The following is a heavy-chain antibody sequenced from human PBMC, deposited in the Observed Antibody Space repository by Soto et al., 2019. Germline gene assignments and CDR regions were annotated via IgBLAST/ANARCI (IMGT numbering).Heavy chain of an antibody. D-gene: IGHD2-15*01. CDR3: ARDLEVVVLGVDHYYYYGMDV. J-gene: IGHJ6*02. V-gene: IGHV1-69*13. CDR1: GGTFSSFA. CDR2: ITPIFETA. Sequence: GASVKVSCKTSGGTFSSFAISWVRQAPGQGLGWMGGITPIFETANYAQKFQGRVTITADEITGTAYMELRSLRSEDTGVYYCARDLEVVVLGVDHYYYYGMDVWGQGTTVTVSS.